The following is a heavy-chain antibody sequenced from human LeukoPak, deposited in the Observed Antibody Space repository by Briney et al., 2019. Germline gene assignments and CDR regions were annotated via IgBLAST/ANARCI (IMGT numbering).Heavy chain of an antibody. V-gene: IGHV4-39*07. CDR2: IYYSGST. CDR3: ARGWRRYFDL. J-gene: IGHJ2*01. D-gene: IGHD3-3*01. CDR1: GGSISSSSYY. Sequence: SETLSLTCTVSGGSISSSSYYWGWIRQPPGKGLEWIGSIYYSGSTYYNPSLKSRVTISVDTSKNQFSLKLSSVTAADTAVYYCARGWRRYFDLWGRGTLVTVSS.